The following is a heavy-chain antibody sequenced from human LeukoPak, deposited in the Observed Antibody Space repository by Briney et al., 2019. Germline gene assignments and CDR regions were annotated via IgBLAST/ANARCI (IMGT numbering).Heavy chain of an antibody. Sequence: GGSLRLSCAASGFNFYSYGIHWVRQAPGKGLEWVAIISYDGTDKFYADSVKGRFTVSRDNGKDTLDLQMNSLRAEDTAVYYCAKDLSDDHSNSYAMDVWGQGTTVTVSS. CDR1: GFNFYSYG. CDR3: AKDLSDDHSNSYAMDV. D-gene: IGHD2-21*01. V-gene: IGHV3-30*18. CDR2: ISYDGTDK. J-gene: IGHJ6*02.